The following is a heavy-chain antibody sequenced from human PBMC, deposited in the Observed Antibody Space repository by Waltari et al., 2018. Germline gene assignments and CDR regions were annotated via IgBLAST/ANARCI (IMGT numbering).Heavy chain of an antibody. V-gene: IGHV3-20*04. CDR2: INGDGGSA. J-gene: IGHJ6*03. D-gene: IGHD2-21*01. CDR3: ARVGIGLFYYYYLDV. Sequence: EVQLVESGGGVVRPGGPLRLSCQGYGVKFGGCGMAWVRQVPGKGLEWVAGINGDGGSAGYADSVNGRFTISRDNANNSLFLRMKSLRAEDTALYFCARVGIGLFYYYYLDVWGTGTTVTVSS. CDR1: GVKFGGCG.